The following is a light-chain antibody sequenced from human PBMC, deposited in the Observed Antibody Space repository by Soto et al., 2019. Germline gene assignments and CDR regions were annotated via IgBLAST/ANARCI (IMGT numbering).Light chain of an antibody. J-gene: IGLJ2*01. CDR2: DVS. Sequence: QSALTQPASVSGSPGQSITISCIGTSSDVGNYNYVSWYQQHPGKAPKLIIYDVSNRPSGVSNRFSGSKSGNTASLTISGLQAEYEADYYCSSYAASSHVVFGGGTKLTVL. CDR1: SSDVGNYNY. V-gene: IGLV2-14*03. CDR3: SSYAASSHVV.